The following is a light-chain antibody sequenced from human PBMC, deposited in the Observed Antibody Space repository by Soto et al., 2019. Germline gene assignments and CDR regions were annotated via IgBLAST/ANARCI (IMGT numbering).Light chain of an antibody. CDR3: SSYTSSSTYV. Sequence: QSALTQPASVSGSPGQSITISCTGTSSDVGYYNYVSWYQQHPGKAPKLMIYDVINRPSGVSNRFSGSKSGNTASLTISGLQAEDEPDYYCSSYTSSSTYVFGTGTKLTVL. J-gene: IGLJ1*01. CDR2: DVI. V-gene: IGLV2-14*01. CDR1: SSDVGYYNY.